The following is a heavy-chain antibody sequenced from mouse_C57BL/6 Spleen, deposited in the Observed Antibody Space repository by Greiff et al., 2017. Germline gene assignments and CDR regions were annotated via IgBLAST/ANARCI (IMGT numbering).Heavy chain of an antibody. V-gene: IGHV1-81*01. CDR1: GYTFTSYG. J-gene: IGHJ2*01. CDR3: ARRGNFDY. CDR2: IYPRSGNT. Sequence: QVQLQQSGAELARPGASVKLSCKASGYTFTSYGISWVQQRTGKGLEWIGEIYPRSGNTYYNEKFKGQGTLTADNSSSTVYMELRSLTSEDSAVYFCARRGNFDYWGQGTTLTVSS.